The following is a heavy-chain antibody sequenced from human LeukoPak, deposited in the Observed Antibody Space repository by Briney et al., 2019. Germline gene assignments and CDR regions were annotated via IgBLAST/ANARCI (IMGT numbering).Heavy chain of an antibody. V-gene: IGHV4-39*07. CDR3: ARRHYYDSSGYYRN. J-gene: IGHJ4*02. CDR1: GGSISSSSYY. Sequence: TSETLSLTCTVSGGSISSSSYYWGWIRQPPGKGLEWIGSIYHSGSTNYNPSLKSRVTISVDKSKNQFSLKLSSVTAADTAVYYCARRHYYDSSGYYRNWGQGTLVTVSS. D-gene: IGHD3-22*01. CDR2: IYHSGST.